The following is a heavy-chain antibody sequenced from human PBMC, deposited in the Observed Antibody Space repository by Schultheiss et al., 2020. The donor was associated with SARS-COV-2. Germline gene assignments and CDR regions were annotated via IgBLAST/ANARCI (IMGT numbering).Heavy chain of an antibody. V-gene: IGHV4-61*08. CDR2: MHYSGKT. CDR1: GGSISSGGYY. Sequence: SETLSLTCTVSGGSISSGGYYWSWIRQHPGKGLEWIGYMHYSGKTNYNPSLKSRVTISVDTSKNQFSLKLSTVTAADTAVYYCARDDVAAADDYYYYYGTDVWGQGTTVTVSS. D-gene: IGHD6-13*01. CDR3: ARDDVAAADDYYYYYGTDV. J-gene: IGHJ6*02.